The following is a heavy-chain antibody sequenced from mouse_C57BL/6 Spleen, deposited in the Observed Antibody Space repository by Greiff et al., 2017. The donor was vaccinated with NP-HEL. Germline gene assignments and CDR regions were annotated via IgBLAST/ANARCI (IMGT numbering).Heavy chain of an antibody. J-gene: IGHJ4*01. Sequence: QVQLQQPGADLVKPGASVKLSCTASGFTFTSYWITWVRQRPGQGLEWIGDINPGSGSTYYKETLKSRATMSVDTASSTLYLQMSSLTSEDSAVYYCARDYGCCYCAMDYWGQGTSVTVSS. CDR1: GFTFTSYW. CDR3: ARDYGCCYCAMDY. CDR2: INPGSGST. V-gene: IGHV1-55*01. D-gene: IGHD1-1*01.